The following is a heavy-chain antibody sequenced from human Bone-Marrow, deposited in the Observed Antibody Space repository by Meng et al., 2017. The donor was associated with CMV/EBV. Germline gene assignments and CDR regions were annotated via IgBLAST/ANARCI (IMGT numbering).Heavy chain of an antibody. Sequence: ASVKVSCKASGYTFTGYYMHWVRQAPGQGLEWMGWISAYNGNTNYAQKLQGRVTMTTDTSTSTAYMELRSLRSDDTAVYYCASYSAGYCSSTSCYWNYYYGMDVWGQGTTVTVSS. CDR2: ISAYNGNT. J-gene: IGHJ6*02. V-gene: IGHV1-18*04. D-gene: IGHD2-2*01. CDR1: GYTFTGYY. CDR3: ASYSAGYCSSTSCYWNYYYGMDV.